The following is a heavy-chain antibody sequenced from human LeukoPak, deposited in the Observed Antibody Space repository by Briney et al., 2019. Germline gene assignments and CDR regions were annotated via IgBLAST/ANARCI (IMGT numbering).Heavy chain of an antibody. J-gene: IGHJ4*02. CDR1: GYSFTSYW. CDR2: IYPGESDT. CDR3: ARPNPASYSGSYYFDY. Sequence: GESLKISCKGSGYSFTSYWIGWVRRMPGKGLEGMGIIYPGESDTRYSPSFRGQVTISADKSLRTAYLQWSSLKASDNAMYYCARPNPASYSGSYYFDYWGQGTLVTVSS. V-gene: IGHV5-51*01. D-gene: IGHD1-26*01.